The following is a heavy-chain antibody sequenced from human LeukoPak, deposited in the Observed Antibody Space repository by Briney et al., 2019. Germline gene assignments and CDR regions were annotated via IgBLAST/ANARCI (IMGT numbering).Heavy chain of an antibody. Sequence: RTSETLSLTCTVYDDSMSRGNFYWSWIRQRPGQGLEWIGNIYYRVRTSYNPSLKSRVTISVDTSKSQFSLRLSSVTAADTAVYYCARDDFGVVGFAYWGQGTLVTVSS. V-gene: IGHV4-31*03. CDR2: IYYRVRT. D-gene: IGHD3-3*01. CDR3: ARDDFGVVGFAY. J-gene: IGHJ4*02. CDR1: DDSMSRGNFY.